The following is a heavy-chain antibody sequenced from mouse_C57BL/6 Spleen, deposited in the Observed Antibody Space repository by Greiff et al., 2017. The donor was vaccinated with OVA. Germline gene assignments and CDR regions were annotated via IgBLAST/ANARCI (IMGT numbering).Heavy chain of an antibody. CDR3: ASPTGTWFAY. J-gene: IGHJ3*01. CDR2: ISYDGSN. D-gene: IGHD4-1*02. V-gene: IGHV3-6*01. Sequence: DVQHQESGPGLVKPSQSLSLTCSVTGYSITSGYYWNWIRQFPGNKLEWMGYISYDGSNNYNPSLKNRISITRDTSKNQFFLKLNSVTTEDTATYYCASPTGTWFAYWGQGTLVTVSA. CDR1: GYSITSGYY.